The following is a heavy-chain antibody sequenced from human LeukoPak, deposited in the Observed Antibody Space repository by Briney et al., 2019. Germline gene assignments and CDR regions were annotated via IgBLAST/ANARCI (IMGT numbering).Heavy chain of an antibody. CDR3: TRARVVTVPGTADYYFYMDV. V-gene: IGHV3-21*01. J-gene: IGHJ6*03. CDR1: GFTFNTYA. D-gene: IGHD6-19*01. CDR2: MTTISTLM. Sequence: GGSLRLSCAAPGFTFNTYAMNWVRQAPGKGLEWVSSMTTISTLMYYAASVKGRFTVSRDNAKNSLYLQMNSLRAEDTAVYYCTRARVVTVPGTADYYFYMDVWGRGTTVTVSS.